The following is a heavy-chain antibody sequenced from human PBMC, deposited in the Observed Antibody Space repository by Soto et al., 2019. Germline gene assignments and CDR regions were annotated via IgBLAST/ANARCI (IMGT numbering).Heavy chain of an antibody. D-gene: IGHD3-9*01. Sequence: GESLKLSCKGSGYNFANYWIGWVRQMPGKGLEWMGIIYLGISDTRYSPSFQGQVTISADTSISTAYLDWSSLKASDTAIYYCARHVYYDVLKKNYWGQGTLVTVSS. CDR2: IYLGISDT. J-gene: IGHJ4*02. V-gene: IGHV5-51*01. CDR1: GYNFANYW. CDR3: ARHVYYDVLKKNY.